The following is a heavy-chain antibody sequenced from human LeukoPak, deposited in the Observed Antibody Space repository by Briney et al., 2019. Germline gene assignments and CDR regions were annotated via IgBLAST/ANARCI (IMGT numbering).Heavy chain of an antibody. CDR1: GGSISSSSYY. J-gene: IGHJ4*02. Sequence: PSETLSLTCTVSGGSISSSSYYWGRIPQPPGKGVEWIGSIYYSGSTNYNPSLKSRVTISVDTSKNQFSLKLSSVTAADTAVYYCARGRTSFPFHIVVVPAAKRYYFDYWGQGTLVTVSS. V-gene: IGHV4-39*07. CDR3: ARGRTSFPFHIVVVPAAKRYYFDY. CDR2: IYYSGST. D-gene: IGHD2-2*01.